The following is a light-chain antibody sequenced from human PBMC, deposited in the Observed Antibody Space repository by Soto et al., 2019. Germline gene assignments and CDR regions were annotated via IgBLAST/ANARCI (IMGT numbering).Light chain of an antibody. CDR3: QQRTNGLT. J-gene: IGKJ4*01. CDR2: DAS. CDR1: QTVSRY. V-gene: IGKV3-11*01. Sequence: IVLTQSPATLSLSPGERATLSCRASQTVSRYLAWYQQKPGQAPRLLIYDASKRATDIPARFSGSGFGTDFALTISSLEPEDFAVYYCQQRTNGLTFGGGTKVDIK.